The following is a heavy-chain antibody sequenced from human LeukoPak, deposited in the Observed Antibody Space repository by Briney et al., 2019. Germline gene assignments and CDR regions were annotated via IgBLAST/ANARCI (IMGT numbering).Heavy chain of an antibody. D-gene: IGHD5-18*01. CDR2: IKQDGRER. V-gene: IGHV3-7*01. Sequence: GGSLRLSCATSGFTLSSFWMSWVRQTPGKGLEWVANIKQDGRERYYVDSVKGRFTISRDNAKNSLYLQMNSLRAEDTAVYYCARGGYSYGNWFDPWGQGTLVTVSS. CDR3: ARGGYSYGNWFDP. J-gene: IGHJ5*02. CDR1: GFTLSSFW.